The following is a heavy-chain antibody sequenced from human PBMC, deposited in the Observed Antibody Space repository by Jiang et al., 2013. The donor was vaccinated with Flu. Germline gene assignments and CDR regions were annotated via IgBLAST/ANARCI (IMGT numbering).Heavy chain of an antibody. CDR1: RHLQQLC. CDR3: ARGVGGYSYGYILY. CDR2: IIPIFGTS. D-gene: IGHD5-18*01. J-gene: IGHJ4*02. V-gene: IGHV1-69*01. Sequence: GAEVKKTWVLGEGXLQGFWRHLQQLCFQLGATGPWTRLEWMGGIIPIFGTSNYAQKFQGRVTITADESADESTSTAYMELSSLRSEDTAVYYCARGVGGYSYGYILYWGQGTLVTVSS.